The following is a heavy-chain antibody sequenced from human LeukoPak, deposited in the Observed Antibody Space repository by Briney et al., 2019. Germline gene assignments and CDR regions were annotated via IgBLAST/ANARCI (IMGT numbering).Heavy chain of an antibody. CDR2: ISGSGEST. V-gene: IGHV3-23*01. J-gene: IGHJ3*02. CDR3: ASFNYYERDAFDI. CDR1: GFTFSNYA. Sequence: GGSLRLSCAASGFTFSNYAMSWVRQAPGKGLEWVSTISGSGESTYYADSVKGRFTISRDNSKNTLYLQMNSLRAEDTAVYYCASFNYYERDAFDIWGQGTMVTVSS. D-gene: IGHD3-22*01.